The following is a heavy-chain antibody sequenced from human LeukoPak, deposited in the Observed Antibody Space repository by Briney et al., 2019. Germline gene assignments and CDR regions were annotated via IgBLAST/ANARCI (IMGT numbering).Heavy chain of an antibody. CDR2: INWNGGST. V-gene: IGHV3-20*04. Sequence: GGSLRLSCAASGFTFDDYGMSWVRQAPGKGLEWVSGINWNGGSTGYADSVKGRFTISRDNAKNSLYLQMNSLRAEDTAVYYCARALKDYGDQYYFDYWGQGTLVTVSS. J-gene: IGHJ4*02. D-gene: IGHD4-17*01. CDR3: ARALKDYGDQYYFDY. CDR1: GFTFDDYG.